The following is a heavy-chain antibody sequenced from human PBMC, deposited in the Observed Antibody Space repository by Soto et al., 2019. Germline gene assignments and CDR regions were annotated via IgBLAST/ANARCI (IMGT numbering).Heavy chain of an antibody. D-gene: IGHD6-13*01. CDR3: AKRSWYGRVPLLGHAFDI. V-gene: IGHV3-23*01. CDR1: GFTFRSYA. Sequence: GGSLRLSCAASGFTFRSYAMSWVRQAPGKGLEWVSAISGSGGSTYYADSVKGRFTISRDNSKNTLYLQMNSLRAEDTAVYYCAKRSWYGRVPLLGHAFDIWGQGTMVTVSS. CDR2: ISGSGGST. J-gene: IGHJ3*02.